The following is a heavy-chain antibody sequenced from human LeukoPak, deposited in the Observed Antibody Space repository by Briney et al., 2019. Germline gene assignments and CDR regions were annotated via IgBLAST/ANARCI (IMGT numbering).Heavy chain of an antibody. J-gene: IGHJ4*02. V-gene: IGHV3-21*01. CDR1: GFTFSSYS. CDR2: ISSSSSYI. CDR3: ARDASQIGGDCPDY. Sequence: GSLRLSCAASGFTFSSYSMNWVRQAPGKGLEWVSSISSSSSYIYYADSVKGRFTISRDNAKNSLYLQMNSLRAEDTAVYYCARDASQIGGDCPDYWGQGTLVTVSS. D-gene: IGHD2-21*02.